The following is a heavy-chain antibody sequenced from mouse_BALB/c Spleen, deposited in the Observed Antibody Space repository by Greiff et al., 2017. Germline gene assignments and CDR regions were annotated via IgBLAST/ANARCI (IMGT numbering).Heavy chain of an antibody. V-gene: IGHV14-3*02. CDR3: ARDYGYDPFAY. D-gene: IGHD2-2*01. J-gene: IGHJ3*01. CDR2: IDPANGNT. CDR1: GFNIKDTY. Sequence: VQLQQSGAELVKPGASVKLSCTASGFNIKDTYMNWVKQRPEQGLEWIGRIDPANGNTKYDPKFQGKATITADTSSNTAYLQLSSLTSEDTAVYYCARDYGYDPFAYWGQGTLVTVSA.